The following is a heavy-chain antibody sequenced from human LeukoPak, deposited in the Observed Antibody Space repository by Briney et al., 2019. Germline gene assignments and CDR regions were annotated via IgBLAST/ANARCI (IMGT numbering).Heavy chain of an antibody. V-gene: IGHV3-53*01. CDR3: AKLGKAARFHLFPYYFDY. J-gene: IGHJ4*02. CDR2: IYSDGTT. Sequence: PGGSLRLSCAASVFAVSSHYMSFVRQAPGKGLEWVSIIYSDGTTDYADSVKGRFTISRDNSKNTLYLQMNSLRAEDTAVYYCAKLGKAARFHLFPYYFDYWGQGTLVTVSS. D-gene: IGHD6-6*01. CDR1: VFAVSSHY.